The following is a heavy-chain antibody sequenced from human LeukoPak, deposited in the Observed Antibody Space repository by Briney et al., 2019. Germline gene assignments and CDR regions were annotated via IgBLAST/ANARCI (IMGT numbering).Heavy chain of an antibody. CDR3: ARVALSIPPWYFDY. Sequence: PSETLSLTCTVSGGSISSYYWSWIRQPPGKGLEWIGYIYYSGSTNYNPSLKSRVTISVDTSKNQFSLKLSSVTAADTAVYYCARVALSIPPWYFDYWGQGTLVTVSS. J-gene: IGHJ4*02. CDR1: GGSISSYY. CDR2: IYYSGST. D-gene: IGHD2-2*02. V-gene: IGHV4-59*01.